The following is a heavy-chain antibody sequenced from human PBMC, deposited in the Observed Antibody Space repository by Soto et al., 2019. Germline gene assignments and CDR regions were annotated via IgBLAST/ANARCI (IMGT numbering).Heavy chain of an antibody. Sequence: QVQLMQSGTEVKKPGASVTVSCKASGYTSADFGISWVRQAPGQGLEWMGWVSGNNGASNPAPKVQGRITMTLDTSTGVSDMALRSLRSDDTAIYYCVRDQKYFRVNGNWFDSWGHGTLGSVST. D-gene: IGHD2-2*01. CDR3: VRDQKYFRVNGNWFDS. V-gene: IGHV1-18*04. CDR2: VSGNNGAS. J-gene: IGHJ5*01. CDR1: GYTSADFG.